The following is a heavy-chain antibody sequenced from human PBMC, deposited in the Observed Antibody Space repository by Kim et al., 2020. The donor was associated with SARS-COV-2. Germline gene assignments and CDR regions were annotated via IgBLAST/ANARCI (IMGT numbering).Heavy chain of an antibody. J-gene: IGHJ6*02. CDR2: VYDSGIT. CDR3: SRGRAGVVPAPILGIGRFYDYFSMDV. D-gene: IGHD2-2*02. Sequence: SETLSLTCAVYGGSFSGHYWNWIRQPPGKGLEWIGNVYDSGITTYTPSLQSRVVISVDTSKNQVSLQLNSVSAADTAFYYCSRGRAGVVPAPILGIGRFYDYFSMDVWGHGTSVTVSS. CDR1: GGSFSGHY. V-gene: IGHV4-34*01.